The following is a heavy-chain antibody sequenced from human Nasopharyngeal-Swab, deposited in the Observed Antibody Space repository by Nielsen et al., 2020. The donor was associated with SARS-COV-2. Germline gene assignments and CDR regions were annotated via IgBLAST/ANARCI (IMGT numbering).Heavy chain of an antibody. J-gene: IGHJ5*02. Sequence: WVRQAPGQGLEWMGWINTNTGNPTYAQGFTGRFVFSLDTSVSTAYLQISSLKAEDTAVYYCARLIAAPRGNWFVPWGQGTLVTAPQ. CDR2: INTNTGNP. V-gene: IGHV7-4-1*02. D-gene: IGHD6-6*01. CDR3: ARLIAAPRGNWFVP.